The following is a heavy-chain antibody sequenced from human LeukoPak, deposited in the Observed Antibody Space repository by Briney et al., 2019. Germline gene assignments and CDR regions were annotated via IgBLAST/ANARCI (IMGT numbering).Heavy chain of an antibody. CDR3: ALTTVVTRIDY. D-gene: IGHD4-23*01. CDR2: IIPILGIA. J-gene: IGHJ4*02. Sequence: AXGGTFSSYTXSWVRQAPGQGLEWMARIIPILGIANYAQKFQGRVTITADKSTSTEYMEVSRLRAEDTAVYYCALTTVVTRIDYWGQGTLVTVSS. CDR1: GGTFSSYT. V-gene: IGHV1-69*02.